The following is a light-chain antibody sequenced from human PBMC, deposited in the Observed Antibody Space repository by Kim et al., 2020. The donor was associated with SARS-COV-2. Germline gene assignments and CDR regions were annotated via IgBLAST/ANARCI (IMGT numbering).Light chain of an antibody. CDR1: QSLLYSSNNKYY. J-gene: IGKJ1*01. V-gene: IGKV4-1*01. CDR3: QQYYSSPRT. Sequence: DIVMTQSPDSLAVSLGQRATINCKSSQSLLYSSNNKYYLAWYQQKPGQSPKLLIYWASTRESGVPDRFSGSGSGTDFTLTISSLQAEDVAVYYCQQYYSSPRTFGQGTKLEI. CDR2: WAS.